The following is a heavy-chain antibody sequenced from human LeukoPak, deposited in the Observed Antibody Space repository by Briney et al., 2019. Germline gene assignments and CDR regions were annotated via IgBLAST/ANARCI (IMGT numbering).Heavy chain of an antibody. J-gene: IGHJ3*02. V-gene: IGHV4-59*01. CDR1: GGSISSYY. CDR3: ASEGPHMIGGFDI. D-gene: IGHD3-22*01. CDR2: IYYSGST. Sequence: SETLSLTCTVSGGSISSYYWSWIRQPPGKGLEWIGYIYYSGSTNYNPSLKSRVTISVDTSKNQFSLKLSSVTAADTAVYYCASEGPHMIGGFDIWGQGTMVTVSS.